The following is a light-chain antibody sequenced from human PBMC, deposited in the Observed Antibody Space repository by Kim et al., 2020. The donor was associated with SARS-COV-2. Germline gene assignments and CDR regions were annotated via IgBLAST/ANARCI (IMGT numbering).Light chain of an antibody. J-gene: IGKJ2*01. Sequence: TLSFSPGERAALSCRASPSVSCSFLALYPQKPVQTPGLLIYGASSRATGIPDRFSGSGSVTDFTLTISRLEPEDFAVYYCQQHLSTFGQGTKLDI. CDR3: QQHLST. CDR2: GAS. CDR1: PSVSCSF. V-gene: IGKV3-20*01.